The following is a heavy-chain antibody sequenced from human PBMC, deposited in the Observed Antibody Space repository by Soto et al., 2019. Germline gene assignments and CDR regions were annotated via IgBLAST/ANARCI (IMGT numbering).Heavy chain of an antibody. CDR2: ITWNGNIT. CDR3: AKGGPDAFCGGGRCYFES. D-gene: IGHD2-21*01. CDR1: GFTFDDFA. J-gene: IGHJ4*02. V-gene: IGHV3-9*01. Sequence: EVHLVESGGGLAQPGRSLRLSCAASGFTFDDFAMHWVRRVPGKGLEWVSSITWNGNITGYADSVKGRFIISRDNAKNTLYLQMNSLRREDTALYYCAKGGPDAFCGGGRCYFESWGQGTQVTVSS.